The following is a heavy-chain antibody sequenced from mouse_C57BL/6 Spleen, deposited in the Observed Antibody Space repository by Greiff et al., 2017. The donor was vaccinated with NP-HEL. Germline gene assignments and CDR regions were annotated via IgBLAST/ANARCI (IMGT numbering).Heavy chain of an antibody. Sequence: VKLVESGPELVKPGASVKISCKASGYAFSSSWMNWVKQRPGKGLEWIGRIYPGDGDTNYNGKFKGKATLTADKSSSTAYMQLSSLTSEDSAVYFCARYGSSWYFDVWGTGTTVTVSS. CDR1: GYAFSSSW. J-gene: IGHJ1*03. CDR2: IYPGDGDT. D-gene: IGHD1-1*01. CDR3: ARYGSSWYFDV. V-gene: IGHV1-82*01.